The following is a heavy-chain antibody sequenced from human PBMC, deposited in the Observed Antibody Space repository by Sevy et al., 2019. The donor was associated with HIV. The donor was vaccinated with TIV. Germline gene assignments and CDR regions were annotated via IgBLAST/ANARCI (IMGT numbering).Heavy chain of an antibody. CDR1: GGSFSGYY. V-gene: IGHV4-59*01. Sequence: SETLSLTCAVYGGSFSGYYWSWIRQPPGKGLEWIGYIYYNGRTNYNPSLKSRVTISVDTSKNQFSLKLISVTAADTAVYYCARSLADYYYGMDVWGQGTTVTVSS. CDR2: IYYNGRT. CDR3: ARSLADYYYGMDV. J-gene: IGHJ6*02.